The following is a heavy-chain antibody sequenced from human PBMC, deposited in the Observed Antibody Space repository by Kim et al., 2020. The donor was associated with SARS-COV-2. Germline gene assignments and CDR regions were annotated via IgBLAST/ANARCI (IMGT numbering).Heavy chain of an antibody. CDR3: ARGYSYGRGYFDL. Sequence: YNPSLKSRVTISVDTSKNQFSLKLSSVTAADTAVYYCARGYSYGRGYFDLWGRGTLVTVSS. J-gene: IGHJ2*01. D-gene: IGHD5-18*01. V-gene: IGHV4-34*01.